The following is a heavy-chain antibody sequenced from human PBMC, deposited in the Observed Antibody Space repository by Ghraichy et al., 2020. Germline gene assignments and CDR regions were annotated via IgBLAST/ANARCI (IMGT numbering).Heavy chain of an antibody. CDR3: ARHGTVSEGITGFDP. D-gene: IGHD1-20*01. CDR2: IYPNDSDT. Sequence: GESLNISCKGSGYRFTSYWIGWVRQVPGQGLEWMGIIYPNDSDTRYSPSFQGHVTISADKSISTAYVQWTSLKASDTAMYYCARHGTVSEGITGFDPWGQGTLVTVSS. V-gene: IGHV5-51*01. J-gene: IGHJ5*02. CDR1: GYRFTSYW.